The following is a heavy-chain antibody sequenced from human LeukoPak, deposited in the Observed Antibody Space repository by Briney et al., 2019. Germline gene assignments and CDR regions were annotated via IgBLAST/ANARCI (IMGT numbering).Heavy chain of an antibody. CDR2: ISSSGSTI. D-gene: IGHD3-22*01. CDR3: ARDGRYYYVSSGYSSFDY. J-gene: IGHJ4*02. CDR1: GFTFSDYY. V-gene: IGHV3-11*04. Sequence: TGGSLRLSCAASGFTFSDYYMSWIRPAPGKGLEWVSYISSSGSTIYYADSVKGRFTISRDNAKNSLYLQMNSLRAEDTAAYYCARDGRYYYVSSGYSSFDYWGQGTLVTVPS.